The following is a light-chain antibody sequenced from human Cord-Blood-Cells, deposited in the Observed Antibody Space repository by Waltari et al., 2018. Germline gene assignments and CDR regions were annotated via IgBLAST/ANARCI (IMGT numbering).Light chain of an antibody. CDR1: QSVSSN. J-gene: IGKJ4*01. Sequence: EIVMTQSPATLSVSPGERATLPCRASQSVSSNLAWYQHKPCQAPRLLIYGASTRATGIPARFSGSGSVTEFTLTISSLQSEDFAVYYCQQYNNWPRAFGGGTKVEIK. CDR3: QQYNNWPRA. V-gene: IGKV3-15*01. CDR2: GAS.